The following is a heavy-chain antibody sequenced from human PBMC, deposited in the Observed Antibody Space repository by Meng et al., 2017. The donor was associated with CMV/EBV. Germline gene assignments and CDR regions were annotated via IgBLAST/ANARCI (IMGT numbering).Heavy chain of an antibody. Sequence: GGSLRLSCAASGFTFSSYWMSGVRQAPGKGLEWVANIKQDGSEKYYVDSVKGRFTISRDNAKNSLYLQMNSLRAEDTAVYYCARAALWSGSIWFDPWGQGTLVTVSS. J-gene: IGHJ5*02. CDR1: GFTFSSYW. CDR3: ARAALWSGSIWFDP. V-gene: IGHV3-7*01. D-gene: IGHD3-3*01. CDR2: IKQDGSEK.